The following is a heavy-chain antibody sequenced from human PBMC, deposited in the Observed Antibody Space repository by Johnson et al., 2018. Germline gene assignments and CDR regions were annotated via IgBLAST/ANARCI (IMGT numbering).Heavy chain of an antibody. J-gene: IGHJ3*02. V-gene: IGHV3-30-3*01. D-gene: IGHD5-24*01. CDR3: AGQYGYNWDDAFDI. CDR2: ISYDGSNK. CDR1: GFTFSSYA. Sequence: QLVESGGSVVQPGRSLRLSCAASGFTFSSYAMHWVRQAPGKGLEWVEVISYDGSNKYYADSVKGRFTISRDNSKNTLYLQMNSLRAEDTAVYYCAGQYGYNWDDAFDIWGQGTMVTVSS.